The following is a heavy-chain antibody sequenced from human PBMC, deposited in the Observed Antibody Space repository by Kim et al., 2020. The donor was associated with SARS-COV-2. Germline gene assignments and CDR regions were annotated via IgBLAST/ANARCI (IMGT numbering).Heavy chain of an antibody. J-gene: IGHJ4*02. D-gene: IGHD6-13*01. CDR3: AKGRSDNMAAAFIY. CDR2: ISDDGGSK. V-gene: IGHV3-23*01. Sequence: GGSLRLSCAASGFTFSTYAMSWVRQAPGKGLEWVSSISDDGGSKYHADSAKGRFTISRDNSKKTLYLQMNSLRAEDTAVYYCAKGRSDNMAAAFIYWGQGTLVTLS. CDR1: GFTFSTYA.